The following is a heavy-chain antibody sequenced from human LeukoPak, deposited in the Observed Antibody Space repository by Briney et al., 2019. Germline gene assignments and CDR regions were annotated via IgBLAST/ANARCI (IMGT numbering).Heavy chain of an antibody. CDR3: ARLSTIAPPLDY. CDR1: GYSFNSYW. Sequence: GESLKISRKGSGYSFNSYWIARVRQMPGKGLEWMGLINPGDYDTSYSPSFQGQVPISADKSITTAYLQWSSLKASDTAVYYCARLSTIAPPLDYWGQGTLVSVSS. CDR2: INPGDYDT. V-gene: IGHV5-51*01. D-gene: IGHD6-13*01. J-gene: IGHJ4*02.